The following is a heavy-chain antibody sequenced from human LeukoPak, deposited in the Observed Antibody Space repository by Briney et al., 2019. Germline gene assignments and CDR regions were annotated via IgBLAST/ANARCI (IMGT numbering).Heavy chain of an antibody. J-gene: IGHJ3*02. CDR3: ARGGYGANDDAFDI. CDR2: INGSPNTI. D-gene: IGHD4-23*01. Sequence: GGSLRLSCAASGFTFSSYSMNWVRQAPGKGLEWISYINGSPNTIYYADSVKGRFTISRDNAKNSLFLQMNSLRDEDTAVYYCARGGYGANDDAFDIWGQGTMVTVSS. V-gene: IGHV3-48*02. CDR1: GFTFSSYS.